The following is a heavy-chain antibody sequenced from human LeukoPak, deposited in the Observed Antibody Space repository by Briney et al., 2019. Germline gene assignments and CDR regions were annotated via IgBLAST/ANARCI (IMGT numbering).Heavy chain of an antibody. V-gene: IGHV3-30*02. D-gene: IGHD3-22*01. Sequence: PGASLRLSCVASGFTFRSYGIHWVRQAPGKGLEWLAFIWYDEITKNYADSVKGRFTISRDNSKNTLYVQLNSLRPDDTAVYYCAKDSSDYYFDYWGQGTLVTVSS. CDR3: AKDSSDYYFDY. CDR1: GFTFRSYG. CDR2: IWYDEITK. J-gene: IGHJ4*02.